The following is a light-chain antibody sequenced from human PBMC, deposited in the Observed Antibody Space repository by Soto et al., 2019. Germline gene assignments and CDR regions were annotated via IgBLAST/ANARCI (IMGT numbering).Light chain of an antibody. CDR3: QQYCWSPGLFT. V-gene: IGKV3-20*01. Sequence: EIVLTQSPGTLSLSPGERATLSCRASQSVSNTYLAWYQQKPGQAPRLLIYDASSRATCVPDRFSGSGSGTVFILSISRLEPEGFAIYYCQQYCWSPGLFTFGPGTKVDIK. J-gene: IGKJ3*01. CDR1: QSVSNTY. CDR2: DAS.